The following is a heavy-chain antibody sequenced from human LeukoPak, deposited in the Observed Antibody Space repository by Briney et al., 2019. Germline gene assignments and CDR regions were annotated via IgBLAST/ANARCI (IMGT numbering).Heavy chain of an antibody. CDR1: GFTFSSYW. V-gene: IGHV3-74*01. CDR3: ARERSGSSGYYSAIDS. Sequence: GGSLRLSCVASGFTFSSYWMHWVRQPPGNGLVWVSRIGSDGSTTTYADSVKGRFTISIDNAKNTLYLQMNSLRAEDTAVYYCARERSGSSGYYSAIDSWGQGTLVTVSS. D-gene: IGHD3-22*01. J-gene: IGHJ4*02. CDR2: IGSDGSTT.